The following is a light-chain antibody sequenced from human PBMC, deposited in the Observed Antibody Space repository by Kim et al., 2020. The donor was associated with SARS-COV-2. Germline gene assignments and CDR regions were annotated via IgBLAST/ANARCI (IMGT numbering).Light chain of an antibody. J-gene: IGKJ2*02. Sequence: PGERATLSCRASQSVSSSYLAWYQQKPGQAPRLLIYGASSRATGIPDRFSGSGSGTGFTLTISRLEPEDFAVYYCQQYGSSPLCTFGQGTKL. V-gene: IGKV3-20*01. CDR1: QSVSSSY. CDR2: GAS. CDR3: QQYGSSPLCT.